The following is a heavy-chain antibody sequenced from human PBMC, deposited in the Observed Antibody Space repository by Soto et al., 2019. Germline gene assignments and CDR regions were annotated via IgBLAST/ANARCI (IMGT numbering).Heavy chain of an antibody. CDR2: INPNSGGT. J-gene: IGHJ6*02. CDR1: RDTFTGYY. CDR3: ARDPLYDILTGYYVHYYGMDV. D-gene: IGHD3-9*01. V-gene: IGHV1-2*02. Sequence: ASVKVSFNATRDTFTGYYMHYVQQAPGQWLEWMGWINPNSGGTNYAQKFQGRVTMTRDTSISTAYMELSRLRSDDTAVYYCARDPLYDILTGYYVHYYGMDVWGQGTTVTVSS.